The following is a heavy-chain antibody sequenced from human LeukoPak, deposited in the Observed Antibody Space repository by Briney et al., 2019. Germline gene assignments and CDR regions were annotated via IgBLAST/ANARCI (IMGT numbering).Heavy chain of an antibody. CDR1: GGTFSSYA. CDR2: IIPIFGTA. J-gene: IGHJ4*02. V-gene: IGHV1-69*05. CDR3: ARELELLTFDY. Sequence: SVKVSCKASGGTFSSYAISWVRQAPGQGLEWMGGIIPIFGTANYAQKLQGRVTMTTGTSTSTAYMELRSLRSDDTAVYYCARELELLTFDYWGQGTLVTVSS. D-gene: IGHD1-7*01.